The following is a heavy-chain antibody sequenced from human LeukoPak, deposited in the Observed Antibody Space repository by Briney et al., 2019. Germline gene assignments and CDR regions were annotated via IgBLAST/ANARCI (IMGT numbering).Heavy chain of an antibody. J-gene: IGHJ4*02. Sequence: PSETLSLTCAVSGYSISSGYYWGWIRQPPGKGLEWIGSIYHSGSTYYNPSLKGRVTISVDTSKNQFSLKLSSVTAADTAVYYCARAYIVVVPAATGVADYWGQGTLVTVSS. V-gene: IGHV4-38-2*01. CDR1: GYSISSGYY. CDR2: IYHSGST. CDR3: ARAYIVVVPAATGVADY. D-gene: IGHD2-2*01.